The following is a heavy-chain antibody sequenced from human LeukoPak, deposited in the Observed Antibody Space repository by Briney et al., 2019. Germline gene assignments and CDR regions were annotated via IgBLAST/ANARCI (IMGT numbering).Heavy chain of an antibody. CDR3: ARLSADSSSSRGFDY. Sequence: SETLSLTCTVSGASITSYYWTWIRQPAGKGLEWLGRIYTSRSTNYSPSLKSRVTMSVDTSKNQFSLKLSSVTAADTAVYYCARLSADSSSSRGFDYWGQGTLVTVSS. V-gene: IGHV4-4*07. D-gene: IGHD2-2*01. J-gene: IGHJ4*02. CDR1: GASITSYY. CDR2: IYTSRST.